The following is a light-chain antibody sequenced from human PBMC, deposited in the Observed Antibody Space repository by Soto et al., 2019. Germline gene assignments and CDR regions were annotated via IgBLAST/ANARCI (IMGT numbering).Light chain of an antibody. CDR1: QSVSSNF. J-gene: IGKJ1*01. Sequence: EIVLTQSPGTLSLSPGERATLYCRASQSVSSNFLAWYQQKRGQAPRLLIHGASNRATGIPDRFSGSGSGTDFTLTITRLEPEDFAVYYCQQYGGSPRTFGQGTKVDIK. V-gene: IGKV3-20*01. CDR3: QQYGGSPRT. CDR2: GAS.